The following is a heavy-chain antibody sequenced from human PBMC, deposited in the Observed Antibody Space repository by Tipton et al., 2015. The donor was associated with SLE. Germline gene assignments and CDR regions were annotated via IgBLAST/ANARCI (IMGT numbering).Heavy chain of an antibody. V-gene: IGHV3-74*01. CDR1: GFTFSSYW. Sequence: SLRLSCAASGFTFSSYWMHWVRQAPGKGLVWVSRINSDGSSTSYADSVKGRFTISRDNAKNTLYLQMNSLRAEDTAVYYCARAQLRFLEWPCGFDPWGQGTLVTVSS. D-gene: IGHD3-3*01. CDR3: ARAQLRFLEWPCGFDP. CDR2: INSDGSST. J-gene: IGHJ5*02.